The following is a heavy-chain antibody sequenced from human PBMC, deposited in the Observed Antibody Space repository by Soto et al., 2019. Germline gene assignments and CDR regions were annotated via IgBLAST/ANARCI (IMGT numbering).Heavy chain of an antibody. CDR2: VYYTGST. D-gene: IGHD6-13*01. CDR3: ARTGIAAAGLDAFDI. CDR1: GGSISRYY. V-gene: IGHV4-59*01. Sequence: PSETLSLTCTVSGGSISRYYWSWIRQPPGKGLEWIGYVYYTGSTNYNPSLKSRVTISVDTSKNQFSLKLSSVTAADTAVYYCARTGIAAAGLDAFDIWGQGTMVTVSS. J-gene: IGHJ3*02.